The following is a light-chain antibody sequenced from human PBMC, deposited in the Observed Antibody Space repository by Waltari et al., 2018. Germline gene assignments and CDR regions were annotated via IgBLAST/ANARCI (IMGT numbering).Light chain of an antibody. J-gene: IGLJ2*01. CDR3: QAWDTSTPVI. Sequence: SDELTQPPSVSVSPGQTATITWSGHKLGEKFASWYQQKPGQSPVLVIYQDTKRPSGIPERFSGSNSGNTATLTISGTQAMDEADYYCQAWDTSTPVIFGGGTKLTVL. CDR2: QDT. V-gene: IGLV3-1*01. CDR1: KLGEKF.